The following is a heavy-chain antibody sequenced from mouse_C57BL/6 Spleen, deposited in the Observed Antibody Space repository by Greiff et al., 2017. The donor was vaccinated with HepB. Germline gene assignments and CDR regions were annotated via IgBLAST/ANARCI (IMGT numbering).Heavy chain of an antibody. D-gene: IGHD1-1*01. J-gene: IGHJ3*01. Sequence: VQGVESGAELVKPGASVKISCKASGYAFSSYWMNWVKQRPGKGLEWIGQIYPGDGDTNYNGKFKGKATLTADKSSSTAYMQLSSLTSEDSAVYFCALITPVASRGQGTLVTVSA. CDR2: IYPGDGDT. CDR3: ALITPVAS. V-gene: IGHV1-80*01. CDR1: GYAFSSYW.